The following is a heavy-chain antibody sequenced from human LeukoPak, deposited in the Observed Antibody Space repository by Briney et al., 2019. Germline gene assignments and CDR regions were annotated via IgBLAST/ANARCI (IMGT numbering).Heavy chain of an antibody. J-gene: IGHJ4*02. CDR3: ARGMRSPTNFDY. V-gene: IGHV4-59*11. Sequence: PSETLSLTCTVSGGSISSHYWSWIRQPPGKGLEWIGYIYYSGSTNYNPSLKSRVTISVDTSKNQFSLKLSSVTAADTAVYYCARGMRSPTNFDYWGQGALVTVSS. CDR2: IYYSGST. D-gene: IGHD2-21*02. CDR1: GGSISSHY.